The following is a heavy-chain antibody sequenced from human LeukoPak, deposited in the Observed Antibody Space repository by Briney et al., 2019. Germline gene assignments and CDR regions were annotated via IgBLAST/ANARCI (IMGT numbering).Heavy chain of an antibody. J-gene: IGHJ5*02. V-gene: IGHV1-2*02. D-gene: IGHD3-10*01. Sequence: ASVKVSCKASGYTFTGYYMRWVRQAPGQGLEWMGWINPNSGGTNYAQKFQGRVTMTRDTSISTAYMELSRLRSDDTAVYYCARDRVRGVLITNWFDPWGQGTLVTVSS. CDR1: GYTFTGYY. CDR2: INPNSGGT. CDR3: ARDRVRGVLITNWFDP.